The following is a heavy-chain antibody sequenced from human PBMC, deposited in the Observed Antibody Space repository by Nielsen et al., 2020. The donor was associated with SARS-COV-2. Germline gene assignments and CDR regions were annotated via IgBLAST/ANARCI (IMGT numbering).Heavy chain of an antibody. V-gene: IGHV3-23*01. D-gene: IGHD2-2*01. J-gene: IGHJ6*02. CDR2: ISGSGGST. CDR1: GFTFSSYA. CDR3: ARDPRLYCSSTSCYQRDYYYGMDV. Sequence: GGSLRLSCAASGFTFSSYAMSWVRQAPGKGLEWVSAISGSGGSTYYADSVKGRFTISRDNSKNTLYLQMNSLRAEDTAVYYCARDPRLYCSSTSCYQRDYYYGMDVWSQGTTVTVSS.